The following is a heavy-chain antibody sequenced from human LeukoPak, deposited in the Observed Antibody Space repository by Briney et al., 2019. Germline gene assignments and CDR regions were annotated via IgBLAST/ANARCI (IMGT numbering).Heavy chain of an antibody. CDR2: ISGGGGST. CDR3: AKQTFGGVLVIPPFDY. CDR1: GFTFSSYA. D-gene: IGHD3-16*02. Sequence: PGGSLRLSCAASGFTFSSYAMSWVCQAPGQGLEWVSAISGGGGSTYYADSVKGRFTISRDNSKNTLYLQMNSLRAEDTAVYYCAKQTFGGVLVIPPFDYWGQGTLVTVSS. V-gene: IGHV3-23*01. J-gene: IGHJ4*02.